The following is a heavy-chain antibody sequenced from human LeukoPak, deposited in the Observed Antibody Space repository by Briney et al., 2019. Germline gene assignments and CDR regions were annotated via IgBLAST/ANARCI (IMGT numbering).Heavy chain of an antibody. J-gene: IGHJ4*02. CDR1: GGSFSGYY. CDR2: INHSGST. Sequence: SETLSLTCAVYGGSFSGYYWSWIRQPPGKGLEWIGEINHSGSTNYNPSLKSRVTISADTSKNQFSLKLSSVTAADTAVYYCARGRLRAAGTPGYFDYWGQGTLVTVSS. V-gene: IGHV4-34*01. CDR3: ARGRLRAAGTPGYFDY. D-gene: IGHD6-13*01.